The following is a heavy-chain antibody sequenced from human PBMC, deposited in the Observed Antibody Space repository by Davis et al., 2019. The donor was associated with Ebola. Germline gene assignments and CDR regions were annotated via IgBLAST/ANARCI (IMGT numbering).Heavy chain of an antibody. CDR3: ARVEFDYYGSGSYFLYYYGMDV. V-gene: IGHV4-59*12. J-gene: IGHJ6*02. D-gene: IGHD3-10*01. CDR2: IYYTGTT. Sequence: PSETLSLTCTVSGDSFTGYYWTWIRQPPGKGLEWIGYIYYTGTTNHNPSLKSRVTISVDTSKHQFSLKLSSVTAADTAVYYCARVEFDYYGSGSYFLYYYGMDVWGQGTTVTVSS. CDR1: GDSFTGYY.